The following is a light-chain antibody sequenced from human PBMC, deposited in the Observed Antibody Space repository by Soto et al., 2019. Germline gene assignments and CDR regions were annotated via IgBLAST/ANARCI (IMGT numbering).Light chain of an antibody. V-gene: IGLV2-8*01. CDR1: NSDVGSHNY. CDR3: SSYAGSNNLL. Sequence: QSVLTQPPSASGSPGQSVTISCTGTNSDVGSHNYVSWYQQHPGKAPKLMIYEVTKRPSGVPDRFSGSRFGNTASLTVSGLQAEDEADYYCSSYAGSNNLLFGGGTKLTVL. J-gene: IGLJ2*01. CDR2: EVT.